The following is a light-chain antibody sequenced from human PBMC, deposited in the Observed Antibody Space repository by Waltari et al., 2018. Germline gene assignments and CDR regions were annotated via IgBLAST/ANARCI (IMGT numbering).Light chain of an antibody. CDR2: DVS. V-gene: IGLV2-14*01. CDR3: NSYAGSSSWV. Sequence: QSALTQPASVSGSPGQSITISCTGTSSDVGFYNHVSWYQQHPGKAPKLMLYDVSERPSGVSTRFSGSKSGNTASLTISGLQAEDEADYYCNSYAGSSSWVFGGGTKLTVL. J-gene: IGLJ3*02. CDR1: SSDVGFYNH.